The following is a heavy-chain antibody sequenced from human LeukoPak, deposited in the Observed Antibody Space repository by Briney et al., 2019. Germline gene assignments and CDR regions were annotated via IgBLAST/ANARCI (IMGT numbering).Heavy chain of an antibody. V-gene: IGHV1-69*05. CDR3: ARSRYGSGSYLFDY. CDR2: IIPIFGTA. Sequence: SVKVSCEASGGTFSSYAISWVRQAPGQGLEWMGGIIPIFGTANYAQKFQGRVTITTDESTSTAYMELSCLRSEDTAVYYCARSRYGSGSYLFDYWGQGTLVTVSS. CDR1: GGTFSSYA. J-gene: IGHJ4*02. D-gene: IGHD3-10*01.